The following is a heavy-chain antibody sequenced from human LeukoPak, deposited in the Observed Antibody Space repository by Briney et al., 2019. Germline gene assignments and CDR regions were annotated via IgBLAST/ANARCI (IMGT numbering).Heavy chain of an antibody. D-gene: IGHD6-19*01. CDR1: GFTFSSYG. J-gene: IGHJ4*02. V-gene: IGHV3-48*04. CDR2: ISSSGSTI. CDR3: AREKSSGWFLFDY. Sequence: GGSLRLSCAASGFTFSSYGMHWVRQAPGKGLEWVSYISSSGSTIYCADSVKGRFTISRDNAKNSLYLQMNSLRAEDTAVYYCAREKSSGWFLFDYWGQGTLVTVSS.